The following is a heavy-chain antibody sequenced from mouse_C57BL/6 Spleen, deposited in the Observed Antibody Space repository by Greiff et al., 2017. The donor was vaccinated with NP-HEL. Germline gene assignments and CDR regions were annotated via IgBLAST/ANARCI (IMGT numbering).Heavy chain of an antibody. CDR1: GYAFTNYL. J-gene: IGHJ2*01. CDR3: ARREGRTFYFGF. CDR2: INPGSGGT. Sequence: QVQLQQSGAELVRPGTSVKVSCKASGYAFTNYLIEWVKQRPGQGLEWIGVINPGSGGTNYNEKFKGKATLTVDKSSSTAYMQLSSLTSEDSAVYFCARREGRTFYFGFWGQGTTLTVSS. V-gene: IGHV1-54*01.